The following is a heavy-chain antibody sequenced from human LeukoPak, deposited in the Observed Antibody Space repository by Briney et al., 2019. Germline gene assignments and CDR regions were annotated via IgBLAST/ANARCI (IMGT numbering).Heavy chain of an antibody. V-gene: IGHV4-59*01. CDR2: LYYRGST. CDR1: GGSISAYY. J-gene: IGHJ6*03. CDR3: ARIDYYYYMDV. Sequence: SETLSLTCTVSGGSISAYYWNWIRQSPGKGLEWIGYLYYRGSTKYNPSLKSRVTISVDTSKNQFSLKLSSVTAADTAVYYCARIDYYYYMDVWGKGTTVTVSS.